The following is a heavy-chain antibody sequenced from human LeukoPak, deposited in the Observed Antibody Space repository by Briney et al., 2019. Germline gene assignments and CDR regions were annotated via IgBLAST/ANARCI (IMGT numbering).Heavy chain of an antibody. D-gene: IGHD3-10*01. V-gene: IGHV3-23*01. CDR1: GFTFSSYW. CDR2: ISGSGSNT. J-gene: IGHJ4*02. Sequence: GGSLRLSCAASGFTFSSYWMSWVRQAPGKGLEWVSAISGSGSNTLYADSVEGRFTISRDNSKNTLYLQMNSLRAEDTAVYYCAKDIYTSGNYYRADYWGQGTLVTVSS. CDR3: AKDIYTSGNYYRADY.